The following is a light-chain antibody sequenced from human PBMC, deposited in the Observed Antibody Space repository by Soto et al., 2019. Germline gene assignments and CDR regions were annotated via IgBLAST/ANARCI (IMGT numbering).Light chain of an antibody. CDR1: RSISSY. CDR2: AAS. V-gene: IGKV1-39*01. CDR3: QQSYSTPSWT. J-gene: IGKJ1*01. Sequence: DIQMTQSPSSLSASVGARVTIACRASRSISSYLNWYQQKPGKAPMLLIYAASSLHSGVPSRFSGSGSGTDFTLTINTLQPEDFATYYCQQSYSTPSWTLGQGTKVDIK.